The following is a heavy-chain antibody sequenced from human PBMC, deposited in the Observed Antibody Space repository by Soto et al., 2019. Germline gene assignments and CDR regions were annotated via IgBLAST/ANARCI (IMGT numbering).Heavy chain of an antibody. D-gene: IGHD1-1*01. V-gene: IGHV3-74*01. CDR1: GFRFSNYG. Sequence: HRGGSLRLSCAASGFRFSNYGLHWVRQAPGKGLVWVSRINNDGSDTVYADSVKGRFTIYRDNAKNTLYLQMNSLRVEDAAVYYCARGSSGPDYWGQGTLVTVSS. J-gene: IGHJ4*02. CDR3: ARGSSGPDY. CDR2: INNDGSDT.